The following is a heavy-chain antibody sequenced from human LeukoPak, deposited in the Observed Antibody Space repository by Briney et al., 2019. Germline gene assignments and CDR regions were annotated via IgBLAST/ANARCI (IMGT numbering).Heavy chain of an antibody. CDR1: GGTFSSYA. V-gene: IGHV1-69*04. D-gene: IGHD5-24*01. J-gene: IGHJ4*02. Sequence: ASVKVSCKASGGTFSSYAISWVRQAPGQGLEWMGRIIPILGIANYAQKFQGRVTITADKSTSTAYMELSSLRSEDTAVYYCAREMATITGYFDYWGQGTLVTVSS. CDR2: IIPILGIA. CDR3: AREMATITGYFDY.